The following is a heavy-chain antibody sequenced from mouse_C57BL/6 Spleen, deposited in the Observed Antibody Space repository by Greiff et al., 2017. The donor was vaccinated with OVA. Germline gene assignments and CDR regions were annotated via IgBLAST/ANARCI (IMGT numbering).Heavy chain of an antibody. CDR2: INPNNGGT. J-gene: IGHJ4*01. D-gene: IGHD1-1*01. CDR1: GYTFTDYY. Sequence: EVQLQQSGPELVKPGASVKISCKASGYTFTDYYMNWVKQSHGKSLEWIGDINPNNGGTSYNQKFKGKATLTVDKSSSTAYMELRSLTSEDSAVYYCARGCSSYDYYAMDYWGQGTSVTVSS. CDR3: ARGCSSYDYYAMDY. V-gene: IGHV1-26*01.